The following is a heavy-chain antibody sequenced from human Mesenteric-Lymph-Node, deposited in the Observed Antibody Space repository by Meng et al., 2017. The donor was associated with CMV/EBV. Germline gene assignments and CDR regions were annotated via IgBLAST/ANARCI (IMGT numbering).Heavy chain of an antibody. CDR3: ARALWDY. Sequence: GESLKISCAASGFTFSPYNMNWVRQAPGKGLEWVAAVWKEGDSVYADSVMGRFTVSRDTSKNAVYLQMNLLMAEDTAMYYCARALWDYWGQGTLVTVSS. V-gene: IGHV3-66*02. CDR2: VWKEGDS. D-gene: IGHD2-21*01. CDR1: GFTFSPYN. J-gene: IGHJ4*02.